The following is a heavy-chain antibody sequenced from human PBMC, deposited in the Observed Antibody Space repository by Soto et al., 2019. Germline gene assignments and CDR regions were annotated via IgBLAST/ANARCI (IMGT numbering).Heavy chain of an antibody. D-gene: IGHD2-15*01. CDR3: ARSQGGSSSLDIYYYYYYGMDV. Sequence: QVQLVQSGAEVKKPGSSVKVSCKAPGGTFSSYAISWVRQAPGQGLEWMGGIIPIFGTAKYAQKFQGRVTITADESTGTGYMELSSIRSEDTAVYYCARSQGGSSSLDIYYYYYYGMDVWGQGTTVTVSS. CDR2: IIPIFGTA. CDR1: GGTFSSYA. V-gene: IGHV1-69*01. J-gene: IGHJ6*02.